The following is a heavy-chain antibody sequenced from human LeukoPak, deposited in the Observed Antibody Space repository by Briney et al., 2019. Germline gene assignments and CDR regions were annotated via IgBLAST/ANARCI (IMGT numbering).Heavy chain of an antibody. V-gene: IGHV3-30-3*01. CDR3: AREIFNGFDI. CDR2: ISYDGSNK. J-gene: IGHJ3*02. CDR1: GFTFRSYA. Sequence: GRSLRLSCAGSGFTFRSYAMHWVRQDPGKGLEWVAVISYDGSNKDYADSVKGRFTISRDNSKNTLFLQMNSLRAEDTAVYYCAREIFNGFDIWGQGTMVTVSS.